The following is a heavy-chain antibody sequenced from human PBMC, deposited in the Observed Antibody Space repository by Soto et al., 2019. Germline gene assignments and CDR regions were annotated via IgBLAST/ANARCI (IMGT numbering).Heavy chain of an antibody. Sequence: EVQLLESGGGLVQPGGSLRLSCAASGFAFSSYAMSWVRQAPGKGLEWVSSISGSTSGTYYADAVKGRFTISRDNSNNPLYLPMNSLRAEDTAVYYLSKDRGIIDPFGYWGQGALVTVSS. CDR1: GFAFSSYA. J-gene: IGHJ4*02. CDR3: SKDRGIIDPFGY. V-gene: IGHV3-23*01. CDR2: ISGSTSGT. D-gene: IGHD3-16*02.